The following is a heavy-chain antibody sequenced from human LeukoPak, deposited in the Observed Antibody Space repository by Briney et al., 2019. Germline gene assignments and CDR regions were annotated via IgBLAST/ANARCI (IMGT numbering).Heavy chain of an antibody. V-gene: IGHV4-31*03. CDR1: GVSISSGGYS. CDR2: IYYSGST. Sequence: SETLSLTCTVSGVSISSGGYSWSWLRQHPGKGLEWIGYIYYSGSTYYNPSLKSRVTISVDTSKNQFSLKLSSVTAADTAVYYCARDRSGSYLFDYWGQGTLVTVSS. D-gene: IGHD1-26*01. CDR3: ARDRSGSYLFDY. J-gene: IGHJ4*02.